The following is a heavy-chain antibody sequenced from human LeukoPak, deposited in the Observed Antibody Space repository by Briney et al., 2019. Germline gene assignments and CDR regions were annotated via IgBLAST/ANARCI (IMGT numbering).Heavy chain of an antibody. V-gene: IGHV3-23*01. CDR1: GFIFDTHT. Sequence: TGGSPRLSCTASGFIFDTHTLTWVRQAPGKGLEWVASISGSGDSTNYGDSVKGRFTISRDNFKRTVHLEMSNLRADGTAMYYCVRRAAVRGMDFWGLGTTVIVSS. J-gene: IGHJ6*02. D-gene: IGHD1-14*01. CDR2: ISGSGDST. CDR3: VRRAAVRGMDF.